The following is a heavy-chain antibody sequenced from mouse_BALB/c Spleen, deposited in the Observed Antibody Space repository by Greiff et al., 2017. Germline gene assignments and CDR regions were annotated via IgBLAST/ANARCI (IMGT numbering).Heavy chain of an antibody. Sequence: VQLQQSGPSLVKPSQTLSLTCSVTGDSITSCYWNWIRKFPGNKLEYMGYISYSGSTYYNPSLKSRISITRDTAKNQYYLQLNSVTTEDTATYYCSSIYNGYSNYAMDYWGQGTSVTVSS. CDR3: SSIYNGYSNYAMDY. D-gene: IGHD2-3*01. CDR1: GDSITSCY. V-gene: IGHV3-8*02. J-gene: IGHJ4*01. CDR2: ISYSGST.